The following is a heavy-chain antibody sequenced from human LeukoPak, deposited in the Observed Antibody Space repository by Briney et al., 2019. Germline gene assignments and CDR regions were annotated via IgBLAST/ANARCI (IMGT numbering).Heavy chain of an antibody. CDR3: ARRGEGYGYEFDY. Sequence: LGESLKISCKGSGYSFTTSWIAWVRQMPGKGLEWMGIIYPGNSDTRYSPSFQGQVTISADKSISIVYLQWSSLKASDTAIYYCARRGEGYGYEFDYWGQGTLVTVSS. V-gene: IGHV5-51*01. CDR1: GYSFTTSW. J-gene: IGHJ4*02. D-gene: IGHD5-12*01. CDR2: IYPGNSDT.